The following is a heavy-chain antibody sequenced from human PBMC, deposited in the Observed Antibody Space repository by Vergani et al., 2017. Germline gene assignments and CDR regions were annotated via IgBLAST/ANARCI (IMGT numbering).Heavy chain of an antibody. CDR3: AREGLSSSWSYYYYYYMDV. CDR2: ISHDGNNK. CDR1: GFIFKNYT. J-gene: IGHJ6*03. D-gene: IGHD6-13*01. Sequence: QVNLVGSGGGVVQPGRSLRLSCATYGFIFKNYTMHWVRQAPGKGLEWVALISHDGNNKYYADSVKGRFTISRDNSKNTLYLQMNSLRAEDTANYYCAREGLSSSWSYYYYYYMDVWGKGTTVTVSS. V-gene: IGHV3-30-3*01.